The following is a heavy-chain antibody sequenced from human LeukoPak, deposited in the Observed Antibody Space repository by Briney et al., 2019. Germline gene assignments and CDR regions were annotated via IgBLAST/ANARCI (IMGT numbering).Heavy chain of an antibody. CDR2: ISYSGTT. J-gene: IGHJ4*02. CDR1: GASISSSRYY. D-gene: IGHD3-3*01. CDR3: AGSSTIFGHFDY. Sequence: PSETLSLTCTVSGASISSSRYYWGWIRQPPGKGLEWIGSISYSGTTYYNPSLKSRVTISVDTSRNQFSLKLSSVTAPDTAVYYCAGSSTIFGHFDYWGQGTLVAVSS. V-gene: IGHV4-39*01.